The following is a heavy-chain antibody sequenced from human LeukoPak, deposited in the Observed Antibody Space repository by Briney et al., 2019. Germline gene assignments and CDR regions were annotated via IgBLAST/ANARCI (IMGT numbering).Heavy chain of an antibody. V-gene: IGHV3-23*01. CDR2: IGRRGYST. CDR3: AKDSYGSGSYPSLFNY. CDR1: GFTFSSYD. Sequence: PGGSLRLSCAASGFTFSSYDMSWVRQAPGKGLEWVSGIGRRGYSTYYGDSVKGRVTISRDNSKNALYLQMNSLRAEDTAVYYCAKDSYGSGSYPSLFNYWGQGTLVTVSS. J-gene: IGHJ4*02. D-gene: IGHD3-10*01.